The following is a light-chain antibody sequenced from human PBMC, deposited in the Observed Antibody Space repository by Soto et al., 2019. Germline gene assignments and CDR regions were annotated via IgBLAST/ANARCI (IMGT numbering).Light chain of an antibody. V-gene: IGKV1-39*01. J-gene: IGKJ1*01. CDR2: GAS. CDR3: HQAYKTPQT. CDR1: ETISNF. Sequence: DIQMTQSPSSLSASVGDTVTITCRASETISNFLSWFQQRSGEAPRLLIYGASTLHSGVSSRFSGSGSGTDVTLTITGLQREDFATYYCHQAYKTPQTFGQGTRVEI.